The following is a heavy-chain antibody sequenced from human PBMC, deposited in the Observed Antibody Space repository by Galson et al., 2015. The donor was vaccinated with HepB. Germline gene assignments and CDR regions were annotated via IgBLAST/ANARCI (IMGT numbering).Heavy chain of an antibody. D-gene: IGHD2-15*01. CDR1: GDTLTGYY. V-gene: IGHV1-2*02. CDR3: AAEHCSGASGDSCLKAFAY. CDR2: ISPNSGRT. J-gene: IGHJ4*02. Sequence: SVKVSCKASGDTLTGYYMHWMRQAPGQGLEWIGGISPNSGRTKYVQKFQDRVTVTRDTPTKTVYMELTRLTSDDTAVYYCAAEHCSGASGDSCLKAFAYWGQGTLVTVSS.